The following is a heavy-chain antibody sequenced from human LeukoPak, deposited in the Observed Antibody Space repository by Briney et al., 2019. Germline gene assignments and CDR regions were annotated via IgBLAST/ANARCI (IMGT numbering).Heavy chain of an antibody. CDR3: ARGFVVVPAAQVSYYYYGMDV. J-gene: IGHJ6*02. V-gene: IGHV4-59*01. D-gene: IGHD2-2*01. CDR1: GGSINNYY. CDR2: IYYTGNT. Sequence: SETLSLTCTVSGGSINNYYWSWIRQPPGKGLDWIGYIYYTGNTKYNPSLNSRVTISVDTSKNQFSLELRSVTAADTAVYYCARGFVVVPAAQVSYYYYGMDVWGQGTTVTVSS.